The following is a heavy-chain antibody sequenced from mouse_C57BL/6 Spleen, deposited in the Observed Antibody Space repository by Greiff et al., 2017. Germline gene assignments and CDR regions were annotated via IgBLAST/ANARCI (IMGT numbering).Heavy chain of an antibody. D-gene: IGHD2-1*01. Sequence: VQLQQSGAELARPGASVKMSCKASGYTFTSYTMHWVKQRPGQGLEWIGYINPSSGYNKSNQKFKDKATLTADKSSSTAYMQLSSRTSEDSAVYYCARSDYYGNPTPYYFDFWGQGTTLTVSS. V-gene: IGHV1-4*01. CDR1: GYTFTSYT. CDR2: INPSSGYN. J-gene: IGHJ2*01. CDR3: ARSDYYGNPTPYYFDF.